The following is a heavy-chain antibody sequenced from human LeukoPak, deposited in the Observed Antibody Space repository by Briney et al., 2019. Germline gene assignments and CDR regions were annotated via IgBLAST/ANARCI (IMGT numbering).Heavy chain of an antibody. D-gene: IGHD2-2*01. CDR3: ARGNIVVVPAAMVSYFDY. Sequence: ASVKVSCKASGGTFSSYAISWVRQAPGQRPEWRGGIIPIFGTANYAQKFQGRVTITTNESTSTAYMELSSLRSEDTAVYYCARGNIVVVPAAMVSYFDYWGQGTLVTVSS. CDR1: GGTFSSYA. CDR2: IIPIFGTA. J-gene: IGHJ4*02. V-gene: IGHV1-69*05.